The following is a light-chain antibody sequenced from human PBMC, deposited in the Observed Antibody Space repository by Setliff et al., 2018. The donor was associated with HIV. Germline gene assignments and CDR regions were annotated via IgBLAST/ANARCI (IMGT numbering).Light chain of an antibody. CDR3: CSYAGSYTYV. CDR2: DVT. Sequence: LTQPRSVSGSPRQSVTVSCTGTSSDIGAYNYVSWYQQHPGKAPKLIIYDVTKWPSGVPDRFSGSKSGNTASLTISGLQAEDEADYYCCSYAGSYTYVVGTGTKV. J-gene: IGLJ1*01. V-gene: IGLV2-11*01. CDR1: SSDIGAYNY.